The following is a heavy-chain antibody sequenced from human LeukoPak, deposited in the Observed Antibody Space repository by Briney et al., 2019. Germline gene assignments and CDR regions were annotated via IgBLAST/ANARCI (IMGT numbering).Heavy chain of an antibody. Sequence: PSETLSLTCTVSGGSISSSSYYWGWIRQPPGKGLEWIGSIYYSGSTYYNPSLKSRVTISVDTSKNQFSLKLSSVTAADTAVYYCARRKSGSLPNGFDPWGQGTLVTVSS. J-gene: IGHJ5*02. CDR2: IYYSGST. CDR3: ARRKSGSLPNGFDP. V-gene: IGHV4-39*07. CDR1: GGSISSSSYY. D-gene: IGHD1-26*01.